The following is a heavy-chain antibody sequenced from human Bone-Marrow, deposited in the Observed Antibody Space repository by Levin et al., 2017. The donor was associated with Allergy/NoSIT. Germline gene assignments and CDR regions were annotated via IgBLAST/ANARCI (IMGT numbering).Heavy chain of an antibody. Sequence: PGGSLRLSCRISGFIFADYAMNWVRQAPGRGLEWVSSLDGSSGKTHYVDSVKGRFTISREYSKDTLFLQMNSLRAEDTARYYCAKAETTVMLDYSYFDVWGEGTAVTVSS. CDR3: AKAETTVMLDYSYFDV. CDR1: GFIFADYA. D-gene: IGHD4-17*01. V-gene: IGHV3-23*01. J-gene: IGHJ6*03. CDR2: LDGSSGKT.